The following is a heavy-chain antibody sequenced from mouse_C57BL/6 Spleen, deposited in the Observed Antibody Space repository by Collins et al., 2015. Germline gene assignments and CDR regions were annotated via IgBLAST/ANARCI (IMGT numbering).Heavy chain of an antibody. Sequence: GSLKLSCAASGFSFNTYAMNWVRQAPGKGLEWVARIRSKSNNYATYYADSVKDRFTISRDDSESMLYLQMNNLKTGDTAMYYCVRQYGSIPMDYWGQGTSVTVSS. CDR3: VRQYGSIPMDY. J-gene: IGHJ4*01. D-gene: IGHD1-1*01. V-gene: IGHV10-1*01. CDR2: IRSKSNNYAT. CDR1: GFSFNTYA.